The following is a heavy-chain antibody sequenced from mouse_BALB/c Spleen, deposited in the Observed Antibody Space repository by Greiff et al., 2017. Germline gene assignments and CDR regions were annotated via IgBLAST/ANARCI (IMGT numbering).Heavy chain of an antibody. CDR1: GYSITSDYA. CDR2: ISYSGST. CDR3: AAYYGNFAWFAY. V-gene: IGHV3-2*02. J-gene: IGHJ3*01. Sequence: DVKLVESGPGLVKPSQSLSLTCTVTGYSITSDYAWNWIRQFPGNKLEWMGYISYSGSTSYNPSLKSRISITRDTSKNQFFLQLNSVTTEDTATYYCAAYYGNFAWFAYWGQGTLVTVSA. D-gene: IGHD2-10*01.